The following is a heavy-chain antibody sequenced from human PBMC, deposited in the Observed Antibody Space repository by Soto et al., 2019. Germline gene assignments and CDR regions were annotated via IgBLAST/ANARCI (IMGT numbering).Heavy chain of an antibody. J-gene: IGHJ6*02. V-gene: IGHV3-7*01. CDR3: ASLGRHG. CDR1: GFSFSDSW. D-gene: IGHD3-16*01. CDR2: INPGGSEK. Sequence: PGGSLRLSCVASGFSFSDSWMDWVRQAPGNGPEWVANINPGGSEKNYVDSVKGRFTISRDNAKNSLFLQMNNLRAEDTGVYYCASLGRHGWGQGTTVTVSS.